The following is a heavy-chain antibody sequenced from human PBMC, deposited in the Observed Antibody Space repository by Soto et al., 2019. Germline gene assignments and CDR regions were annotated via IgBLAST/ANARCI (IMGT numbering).Heavy chain of an antibody. CDR1: GYTFTSYG. V-gene: IGHV1-18*01. Sequence: QVQLVQSGAEVKKPGASVKVSCKASGYTFTSYGISWVRQAPGQGLEWMGWISAYNGNTNYAQKLQCRVTMTTDTSTSTAYMELRSLRSYDTVVYYCARDATIASAGTKYYYYMDVWGKGTTVTVSS. CDR2: ISAYNGNT. J-gene: IGHJ6*03. D-gene: IGHD6-13*01. CDR3: ARDATIASAGTKYYYYMDV.